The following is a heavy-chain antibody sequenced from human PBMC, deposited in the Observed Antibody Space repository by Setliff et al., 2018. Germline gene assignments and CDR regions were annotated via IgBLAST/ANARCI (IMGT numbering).Heavy chain of an antibody. CDR2: INPSGGST. J-gene: IGHJ4*02. CDR1: GYTFTSYG. Sequence: ASVKVSCKASGYTFTSYGISWVRRAPGQGLEWMGIINPSGGSTSYAQKFQGRVTMTRDTSTSTVYMELSSLRSEDTAVYYCARAVGAAMVTWYFDYWGQGTLVTVSS. V-gene: IGHV1-46*01. CDR3: ARAVGAAMVTWYFDY. D-gene: IGHD5-18*01.